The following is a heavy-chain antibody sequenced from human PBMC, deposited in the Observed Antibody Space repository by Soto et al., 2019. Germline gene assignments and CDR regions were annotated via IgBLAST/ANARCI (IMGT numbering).Heavy chain of an antibody. CDR1: GFTFSDYY. Sequence: GGSLRLSCAASGFTFSDYYMSWIRQAPGKGLEWVSYISSSSSYTNYADSVKGRFTISRDNAKNSLYLQMNRLRAEDTAVHYCARVSSHGGYWGQGTLVTVSS. V-gene: IGHV3-11*06. J-gene: IGHJ4*02. D-gene: IGHD6-6*01. CDR3: ARVSSHGGY. CDR2: ISSSSSYT.